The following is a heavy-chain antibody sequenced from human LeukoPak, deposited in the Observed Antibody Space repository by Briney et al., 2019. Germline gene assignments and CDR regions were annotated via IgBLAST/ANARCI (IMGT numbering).Heavy chain of an antibody. J-gene: IGHJ4*02. CDR2: ISYDGSNK. CDR1: GFTFSSYA. D-gene: IGHD4-17*01. V-gene: IGHV3-30-3*01. CDR3: ARDYYGDYAGRFDY. Sequence: GGSLRLSCAAPGFTFSSYAMHWVRQAPGKGLEWVAVISYDGSNKYYADSVKGRFTISRDNAKNSLYLQMNSLRAEDTAVYYCARDYYGDYAGRFDYWGQGTLVTVSS.